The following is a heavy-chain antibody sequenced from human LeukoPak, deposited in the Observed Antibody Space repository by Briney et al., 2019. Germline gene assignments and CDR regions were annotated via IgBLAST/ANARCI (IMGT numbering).Heavy chain of an antibody. V-gene: IGHV1-69*13. CDR3: ARVVGSSSWYGVSYYFDY. CDR1: GGTFSSYA. D-gene: IGHD6-13*01. Sequence: GASVKVSCKASGGTFSSYAISWVRQAPGQRLEWMGGIIPIFGTANYAQKFQGRVTITADESTSTAYMELSSLRSEDTAVYYCARVVGSSSWYGVSYYFDYWGQGPLVTVSS. J-gene: IGHJ4*02. CDR2: IIPIFGTA.